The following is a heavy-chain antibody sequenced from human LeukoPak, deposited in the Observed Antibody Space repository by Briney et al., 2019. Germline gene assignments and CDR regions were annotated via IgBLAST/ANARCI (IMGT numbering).Heavy chain of an antibody. D-gene: IGHD3-9*01. J-gene: IGHJ4*02. CDR2: INSDGSST. CDR1: GFTFSSYW. Sequence: GGSLRLSCAASGFTFSSYWMHWVRQAPGKGLVWVSRINSDGSSTSYADSVKGRFTISRDNAKNTLNLQMNSLRAEDTAVYYCASRLDYDILTGYLGIDYWGQGTLVTVSS. V-gene: IGHV3-74*01. CDR3: ASRLDYDILTGYLGIDY.